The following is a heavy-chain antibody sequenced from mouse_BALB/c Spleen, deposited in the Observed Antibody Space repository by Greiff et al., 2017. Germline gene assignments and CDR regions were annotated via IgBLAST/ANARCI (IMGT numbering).Heavy chain of an antibody. CDR3: TRYYGYDGSYFDY. V-gene: IGHV1-69*02. Sequence: QVQLQQPGAELVRPGASVKLSCKASGYTFTSYWINWVKQRPGQGLEWIGNIYPSDSYTNYNQKFKDKATLTVDKSSSTAYMQLSSPTSEDSAVYYCTRYYGYDGSYFDYWGQGTTLTDSS. J-gene: IGHJ2*01. CDR1: GYTFTSYW. D-gene: IGHD2-2*01. CDR2: IYPSDSYT.